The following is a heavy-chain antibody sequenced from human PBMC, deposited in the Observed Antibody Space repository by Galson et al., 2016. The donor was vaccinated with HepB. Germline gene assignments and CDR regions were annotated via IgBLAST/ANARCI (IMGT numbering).Heavy chain of an antibody. CDR1: GFTFNNYA. CDR3: GKHGGFDY. D-gene: IGHD3-16*01. Sequence: SLRLSCAASGFTFNNYAMNWVRQAPGKGLEWVSGISGSGGRTYYSDSVRGRFTISRDNSKNTLYLQMNSLKAGDTAIYYCGKHGGFDYWGQGALVTVSS. CDR2: ISGSGGRT. V-gene: IGHV3-23*01. J-gene: IGHJ4*02.